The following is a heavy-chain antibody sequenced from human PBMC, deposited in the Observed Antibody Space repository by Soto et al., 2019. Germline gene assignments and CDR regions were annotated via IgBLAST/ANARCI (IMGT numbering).Heavy chain of an antibody. Sequence: QLQLQESGPRLVRPSETLSLTCTVSGASINTDNYWGWVRQTPGKGLGWIGGVHYTGSTYYSSTLRRRVTTSMDTSKNQLSLNLRSVPAADTAMYYCVKHELWLVRLTCGQGTLVTVSS. CDR3: VKHELWLVRLT. CDR1: GASINTDNY. CDR2: VHYTGST. V-gene: IGHV4-39*01. D-gene: IGHD6-19*01. J-gene: IGHJ5*02.